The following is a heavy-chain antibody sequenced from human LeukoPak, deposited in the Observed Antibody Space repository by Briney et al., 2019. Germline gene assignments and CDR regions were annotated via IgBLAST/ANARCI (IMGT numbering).Heavy chain of an antibody. D-gene: IGHD2-8*01. J-gene: IGHJ6*03. CDR2: ISSSGSTI. CDR3: ARDHSTSTNGYYYYYMDV. Sequence: GGSLRLFCAASGFTFSSYEMNWVRQAPGKGLEWVSYISSSGSTIYYADSVKGRFTISRDNAKNSLYLQMNSLRAEDTAVYYCARDHSTSTNGYYYYYMDVWGKGTTVTVSS. V-gene: IGHV3-48*03. CDR1: GFTFSSYE.